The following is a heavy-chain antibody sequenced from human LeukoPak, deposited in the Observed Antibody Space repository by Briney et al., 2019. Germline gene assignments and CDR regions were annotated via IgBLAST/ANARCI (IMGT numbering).Heavy chain of an antibody. CDR3: ARVGSAYYYYYMDV. CDR2: ISAYNGNT. CDR1: GYTFTSYG. D-gene: IGHD2-15*01. J-gene: IGHJ6*03. Sequence: GASVTVSCKASGYTFTSYGISWVRQAPGQGLEWMGWISAYNGNTNYAQKLQGRVTMTTDTSTSTVYMELRSLRSDDTAVYYCARVGSAYYYYYMDVWGKGTTVTVSS. V-gene: IGHV1-18*01.